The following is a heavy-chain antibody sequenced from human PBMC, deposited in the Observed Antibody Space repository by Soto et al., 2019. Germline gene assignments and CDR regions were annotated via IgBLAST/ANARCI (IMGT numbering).Heavy chain of an antibody. Sequence: EVQLEESGGDLVQLGGSLRLSCAASGFTLSAYWMTWVRQAPGKGLEWVANINRDGSKKYYLDSVRGRFTISRDNVANSLYLQMDSLRADDTALYYCARDVSPGSSSLYLDAFEIWGQGTMVTVSS. D-gene: IGHD6-13*01. V-gene: IGHV3-7*05. CDR2: INRDGSKK. CDR1: GFTLSAYW. J-gene: IGHJ3*02. CDR3: ARDVSPGSSSLYLDAFEI.